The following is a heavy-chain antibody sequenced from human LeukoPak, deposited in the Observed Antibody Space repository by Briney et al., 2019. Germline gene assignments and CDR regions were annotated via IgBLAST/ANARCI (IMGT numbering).Heavy chain of an antibody. Sequence: SETLSLTCTVSGGSISSYYWSWIRQPAGKGLEWIGRIYTSGSTNYNPSLKSRVTMSVDTSKNQFSLKLSSVTAADTAVYYCAGGGYYGSGSYGAIDWFDPWGQGTLVTVSS. CDR1: GGSISSYY. CDR2: IYTSGST. J-gene: IGHJ5*02. CDR3: AGGGYYGSGSYGAIDWFDP. V-gene: IGHV4-4*07. D-gene: IGHD3-10*01.